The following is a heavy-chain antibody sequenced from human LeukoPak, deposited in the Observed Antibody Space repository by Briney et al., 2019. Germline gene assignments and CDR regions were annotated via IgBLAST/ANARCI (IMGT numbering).Heavy chain of an antibody. J-gene: IGHJ4*02. V-gene: IGHV1-46*01. D-gene: IGHD5-24*01. CDR2: ITPSGDTT. CDR3: ARDVEKGYNYFDL. CDR1: GYTFTSHY. Sequence: ASVKVSCKASGYTFTSHYMHWVRQAPGQGLERMGIITPSGDTTTYTQKLQGRVTITSDMFTGTVYMELRSLTSEDTAVYYCARDVEKGYNYFDLWGQGTPVVVSS.